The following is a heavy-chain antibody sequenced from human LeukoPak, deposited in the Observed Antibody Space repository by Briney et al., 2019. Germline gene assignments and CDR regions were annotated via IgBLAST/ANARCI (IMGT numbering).Heavy chain of an antibody. D-gene: IGHD3-22*01. CDR3: ARAGSNYDSSGYGFDY. J-gene: IGHJ4*02. V-gene: IGHV4-4*02. Sequence: SETLSLTCAVSGVSISSSNWWSWVRQPPGKGLEWIGEIYHSGSTNYNPSLKSRVTISVDKSKNQFSLKLSSVTAADTAVYYCARAGSNYDSSGYGFDYWGQGTLVTVSS. CDR1: GVSISSSNW. CDR2: IYHSGST.